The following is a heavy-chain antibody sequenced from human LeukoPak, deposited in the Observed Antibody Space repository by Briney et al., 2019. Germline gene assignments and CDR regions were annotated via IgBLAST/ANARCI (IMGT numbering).Heavy chain of an antibody. CDR3: AREDTAMV. V-gene: IGHV1-2*02. D-gene: IGHD5-18*01. CDR2: INPNSGDT. J-gene: IGHJ4*02. CDR1: GYTFTGYY. Sequence: ASVTVSCKASGYTFTGYYMHWVRQAPGQGLEWMGWINPNSGDTNYAQKFQGRVTMTRDTSISTAYMELSRLRSDDTAVYYCAREDTAMVWGQGTLVTVSS.